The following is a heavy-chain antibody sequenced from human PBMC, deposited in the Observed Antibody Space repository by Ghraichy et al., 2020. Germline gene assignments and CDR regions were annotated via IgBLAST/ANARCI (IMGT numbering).Heavy chain of an antibody. CDR2: INHSGST. D-gene: IGHD3-22*01. CDR3: ARGGDYYDSSGYSRRGREYYFDY. Sequence: SETLSLTCAVYGGSFSGYYWSWIRQPPGKGLEWIGEINHSGSTNYNPSLKSRVTISVDTSKNQFSLKLSSVTAADTAVYYCARGGDYYDSSGYSRRGREYYFDYWGQGTLVTVSS. V-gene: IGHV4-34*01. J-gene: IGHJ4*02. CDR1: GGSFSGYY.